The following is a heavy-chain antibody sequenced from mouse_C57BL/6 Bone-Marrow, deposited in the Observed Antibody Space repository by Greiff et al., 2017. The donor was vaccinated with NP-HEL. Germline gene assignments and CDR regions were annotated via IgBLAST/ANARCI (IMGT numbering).Heavy chain of an antibody. CDR2: ISSGGSYT. CDR3: ARQPYTTLVAGDFDY. D-gene: IGHD1-1*01. J-gene: IGHJ2*01. V-gene: IGHV5-6*01. Sequence: EVQLVESGGDLVKPGGSLKLSCAASGFTFSSYGMSWVRQTPDKRLEWVATISSGGSYTYYPDRVKGRFTISRDNAKNTLYLQMSSLKSEDTAMYYCARQPYTTLVAGDFDYWGQDTTLPVSS. CDR1: GFTFSSYG.